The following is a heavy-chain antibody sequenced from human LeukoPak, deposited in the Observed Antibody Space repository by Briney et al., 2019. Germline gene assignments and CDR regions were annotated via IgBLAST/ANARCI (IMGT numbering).Heavy chain of an antibody. CDR2: IRSKANSYAT. Sequence: GVALRLSCAASGFTFRGSAMHWVGQAAGKGLEWVGRIRSKANSYATAYAASVKGRFTISRDDSKNTAYLQMNSLKTEDTAVYYCTSSPLDVWGQGTTVTVSS. CDR3: TSSPLDV. V-gene: IGHV3-73*01. J-gene: IGHJ6*02. CDR1: GFTFRGSA.